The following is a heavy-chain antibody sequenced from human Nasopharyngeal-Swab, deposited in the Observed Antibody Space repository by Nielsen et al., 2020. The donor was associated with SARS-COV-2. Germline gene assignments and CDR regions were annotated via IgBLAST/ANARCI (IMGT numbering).Heavy chain of an antibody. J-gene: IGHJ4*02. CDR3: ARHELPENRGGFDY. Sequence: VRQMPGKGLEWMGIIYPGDSDTGYSPSFQGQVTISADKSISTAYLQWSSLKASDTAMYYCARHELPENRGGFDYWGQGTLVTVSS. CDR2: IYPGDSDT. V-gene: IGHV5-51*01. D-gene: IGHD2-15*01.